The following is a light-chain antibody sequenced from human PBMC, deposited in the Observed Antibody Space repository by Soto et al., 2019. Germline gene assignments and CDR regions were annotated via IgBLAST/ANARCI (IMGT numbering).Light chain of an antibody. CDR1: QGISNF. CDR2: AAS. V-gene: IGKV1-27*01. Sequence: DIQMTQSPSSLSASVGDRVTITCRARQGISNFLAWYQQKPGKVPKLLISAASTLQSGVPSRFSGSGSGTDFTLTITSLQPEDVATYYCQKYSSVITFGQGTRLELK. J-gene: IGKJ5*01. CDR3: QKYSSVIT.